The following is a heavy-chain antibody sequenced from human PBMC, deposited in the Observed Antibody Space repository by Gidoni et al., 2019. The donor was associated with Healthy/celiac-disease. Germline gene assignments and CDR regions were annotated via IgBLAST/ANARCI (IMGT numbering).Heavy chain of an antibody. D-gene: IGHD1-7*01. CDR3: AREEGALKYNWNYILDY. J-gene: IGHJ4*02. CDR1: GFTFSSYS. Sequence: EVQLVESGGGLVQPGGSLRLSCAASGFTFSSYSMHWVRQAPGKGLEWVSSISSSSSYIYYADSVKGRFTISRDNAKNSLYLQMNSLRAEDTAVYYCAREEGALKYNWNYILDYWGQGTLVTVSS. V-gene: IGHV3-21*01. CDR2: ISSSSSYI.